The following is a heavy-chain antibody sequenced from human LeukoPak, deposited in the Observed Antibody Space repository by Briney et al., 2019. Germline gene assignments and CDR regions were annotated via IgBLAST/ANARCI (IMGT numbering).Heavy chain of an antibody. CDR1: GFTFSSYS. CDR3: VRDFSTVTTACLHH. V-gene: IGHV3-21*04. J-gene: IGHJ1*01. Sequence: PGGSLRLSCAASGFTFSSYSMNWVRQAPGKGLEWVSSISSSSRHIYYADSVKGRFTIFRDDAKNSLFLQMDSLRVEDTAMYYCVRDFSTVTTACLHHWGQGTLLTVSS. D-gene: IGHD4-17*01. CDR2: ISSSSRHI.